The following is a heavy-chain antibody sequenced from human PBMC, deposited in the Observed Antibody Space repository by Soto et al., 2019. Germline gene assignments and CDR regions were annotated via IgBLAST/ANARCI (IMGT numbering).Heavy chain of an antibody. J-gene: IGHJ3*02. CDR1: GGSFSSYY. Sequence: QVQLQESGPGLVKPSETLSLTCTVAGGSFSSYYWSWLRQPPGKGLAWIGYIYYSGSTNYNASLKCRVTISVDTSKNQFSLKLSSVTAADTAVYYCARQYGDYVRGAFDIWGQGTMVTVSS. D-gene: IGHD4-17*01. CDR2: IYYSGST. CDR3: ARQYGDYVRGAFDI. V-gene: IGHV4-59*01.